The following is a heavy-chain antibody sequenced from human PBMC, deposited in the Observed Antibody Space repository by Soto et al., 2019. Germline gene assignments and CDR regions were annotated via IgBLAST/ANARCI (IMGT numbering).Heavy chain of an antibody. Sequence: QVQLVQSGAEVKKPGSSVKVSCKASGGTFSSYAISWVRQAPGQGLEWMGGIIPIFGTANYAQKFQGRVTITADESTSTAYMELSSLRSEDTAVYYCARGGMANGPHGPCPFEYFQHWGQGTLVTVSS. D-gene: IGHD3-16*01. CDR1: GGTFSSYA. CDR3: ARGGMANGPHGPCPFEYFQH. J-gene: IGHJ1*01. CDR2: IIPIFGTA. V-gene: IGHV1-69*01.